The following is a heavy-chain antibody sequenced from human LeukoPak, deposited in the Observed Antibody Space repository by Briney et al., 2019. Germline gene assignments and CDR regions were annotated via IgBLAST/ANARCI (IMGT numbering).Heavy chain of an antibody. V-gene: IGHV4-59*11. CDR3: GRAGRYCSGGSCYGENWFDP. J-gene: IGHJ5*02. Sequence: SETLSLTCTVSGGSISGHYWNWIRQPPGKGLEWLGYIHSSGNTRYNPSLRSRVTMSVDTSMNQFSLKLDSVTAADTAVYYCGRAGRYCSGGSCYGENWFDPWGQGTLVTVSS. CDR1: GGSISGHY. CDR2: IHSSGNT. D-gene: IGHD2-15*01.